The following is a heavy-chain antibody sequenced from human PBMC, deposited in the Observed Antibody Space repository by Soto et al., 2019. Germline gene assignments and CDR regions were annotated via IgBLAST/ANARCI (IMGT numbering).Heavy chain of an antibody. CDR1: GYTFSNYD. J-gene: IGHJ4*02. CDR2: VNPNNGDT. CDR3: AKVSRKGSAIDFDY. D-gene: IGHD3-10*01. Sequence: QVQLVQSGAELKKPGASVKVSCKASGYTFSNYDMNWVRQATGQGPEWIGCVNPNNGDTGYAQQFQGRVTLTTDISTTTAYMELTSLRSEDTAIYYCAKVSRKGSAIDFDYWGQGTLITVSS. V-gene: IGHV1-8*01.